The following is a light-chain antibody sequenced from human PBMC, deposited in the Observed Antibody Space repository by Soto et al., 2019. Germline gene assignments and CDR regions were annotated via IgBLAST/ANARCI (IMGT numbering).Light chain of an antibody. V-gene: IGLV2-23*01. CDR2: EGS. CDR3: CSYAGSSTWV. J-gene: IGLJ3*02. CDR1: SSDVGSYNL. Sequence: QSVLTQPASVSGSPGQSITISCTGTSSDVGSYNLVSWYQQHPGKAPKLMIYEGSKRLSGVSNRFSGSKSGNTASLTISGLQAEDEADYYCCSYAGSSTWVFGGGTKLTVL.